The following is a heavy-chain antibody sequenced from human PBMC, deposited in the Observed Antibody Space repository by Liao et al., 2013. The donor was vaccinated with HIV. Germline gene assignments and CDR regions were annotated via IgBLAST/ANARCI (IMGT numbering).Heavy chain of an antibody. CDR3: ARRPSGSWYPFDY. CDR1: GASISSSSYY. Sequence: QLQLQESGPGLVKPSETLSLTCTVSGASISSSSYYWGWIRQPPGKGLEWIGSIYYIGSTYYNPSLKSRVSISLDTSKNHFSLNLSSVTAADTAVYYCARRPSGSWYPFDYWGQGTLVTVSS. D-gene: IGHD6-13*01. CDR2: IYYIGST. J-gene: IGHJ4*02. V-gene: IGHV4-39*07.